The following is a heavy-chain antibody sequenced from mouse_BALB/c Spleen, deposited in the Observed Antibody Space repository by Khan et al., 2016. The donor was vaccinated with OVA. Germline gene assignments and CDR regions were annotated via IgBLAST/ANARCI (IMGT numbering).Heavy chain of an antibody. Sequence: QVQLKESGVELAKPGASVKMSCKASGYTFTSYWMHWIKQRPGQGLEWIGYINPTSGYTDYNQKFKDKATLTADKSSSTAYMQLNSLTSDDSAVYYCARDRIDYWGQGTTLTVSS. J-gene: IGHJ2*01. CDR1: GYTFTSYW. V-gene: IGHV1-7*01. CDR2: INPTSGYT. CDR3: ARDRIDY.